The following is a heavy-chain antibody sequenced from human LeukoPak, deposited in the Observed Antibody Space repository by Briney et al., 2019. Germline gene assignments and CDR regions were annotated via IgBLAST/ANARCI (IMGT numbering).Heavy chain of an antibody. J-gene: IGHJ4*02. CDR1: GFTFSSYG. CDR2: IWYDGSNK. CDR3: ARERGIFGVVIPFDY. V-gene: IGHV3-33*01. Sequence: GGSLRLSCAASGFTFSSYGMHWVRQAPGKGLEWVAVIWYDGSNKYYADSVNGRFTISRDNSKNTLYLQMNSLRAEDTAVYYCARERGIFGVVIPFDYWGQGTLVTVSS. D-gene: IGHD3-3*01.